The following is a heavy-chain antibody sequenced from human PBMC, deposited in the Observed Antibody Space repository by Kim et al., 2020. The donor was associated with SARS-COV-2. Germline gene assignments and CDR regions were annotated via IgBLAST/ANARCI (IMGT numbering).Heavy chain of an antibody. D-gene: IGHD5-12*01. CDR3: AREGYSGYDYENPFDY. CDR1: GGSVSSGSYY. Sequence: SETLSLTCTVSGGSVSSGSYYWSWIRQPPGKGLEWIGYIYYSGSTNYNPSLKSRVPISVDTSKNQFSLKLSSVTAADTAVYYCAREGYSGYDYENPFDYWGQGTLVTVSS. V-gene: IGHV4-61*01. CDR2: IYYSGST. J-gene: IGHJ4*02.